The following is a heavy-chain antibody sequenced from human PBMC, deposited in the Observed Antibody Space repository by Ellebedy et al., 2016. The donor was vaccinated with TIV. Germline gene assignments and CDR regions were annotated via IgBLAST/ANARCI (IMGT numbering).Heavy chain of an antibody. Sequence: SETLSLTXTVSGGSVSRYYCSWVRQAPPHGPGWTGFIYFSGRTNYKPSLKSRVTISIDTSKNHFSLKLSSVTAADTAVYYCARLRQSRDRSHWYFDLWGRGTLVTVSS. J-gene: IGHJ2*01. CDR1: GGSVSRYY. CDR3: ARLRQSRDRSHWYFDL. D-gene: IGHD1-14*01. V-gene: IGHV4-59*08. CDR2: IYFSGRT.